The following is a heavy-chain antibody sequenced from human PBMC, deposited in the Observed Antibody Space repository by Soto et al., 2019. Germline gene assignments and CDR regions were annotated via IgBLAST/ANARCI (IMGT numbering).Heavy chain of an antibody. CDR1: GGTFGNFI. CDR2: IVPMLGTP. CDR3: ARNGTYSSSPSHYSGMDV. D-gene: IGHD3-10*01. V-gene: IGHV1-69*01. J-gene: IGHJ6*02. Sequence: QVQLVQSGAEVREPGSSVRVSCKASGGTFGNFIMNWVRQTPGQGLEWMGGIVPMLGTPTYAEKFKGRVRISAAGSTSTTYMELTSLRSEDTAIYYWARNGTYSSSPSHYSGMDVWGQGTTVTVSS.